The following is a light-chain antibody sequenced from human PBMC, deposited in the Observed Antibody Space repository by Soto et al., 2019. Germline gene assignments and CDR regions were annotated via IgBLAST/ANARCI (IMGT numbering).Light chain of an antibody. CDR1: SSDVGGYNH. Sequence: QSVLTQPASVSGSPGQSITISCTGSSSDVGGYNHVSWYQQHPGKAPKLMIYEVSNRPSGVSNRFSGSKSGNTASLTISGLQAEDEADYYCSSYTTSSIFYVFGTGTKVTVL. J-gene: IGLJ1*01. CDR3: SSYTTSSIFYV. V-gene: IGLV2-14*01. CDR2: EVS.